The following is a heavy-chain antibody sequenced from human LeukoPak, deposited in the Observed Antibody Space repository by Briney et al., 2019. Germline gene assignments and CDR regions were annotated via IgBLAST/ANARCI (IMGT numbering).Heavy chain of an antibody. D-gene: IGHD2-15*01. CDR1: GFTFSSYA. CDR2: ISSNGGST. V-gene: IGHV3-64*04. Sequence: GGSLRLSCAASGFTFSSYAMHWVRQAPGKGLEYVSGISSNGGSTYYADSVKGRFTISRDNSKNTLYLQMNSLRAEDTAVYYCAKDPWGYCSGGSCYGLDYWGQGTLVTVSS. J-gene: IGHJ4*02. CDR3: AKDPWGYCSGGSCYGLDY.